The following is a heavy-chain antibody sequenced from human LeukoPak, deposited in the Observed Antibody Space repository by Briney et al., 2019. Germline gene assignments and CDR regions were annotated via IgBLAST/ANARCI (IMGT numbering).Heavy chain of an antibody. CDR2: IYYSGST. CDR1: GGSISSSSYY. V-gene: IGHV4-39*07. Sequence: SETLSLTCTVSGGSISSSSYYWGWIRQPPGKGLEWIGSIYYSGSTYYNPSLKSRVTISVDTSKNQFSLKLSSVTAADTAVYYCARDRSGWYKNWFDPWGQGTLVTVSS. D-gene: IGHD6-19*01. J-gene: IGHJ5*02. CDR3: ARDRSGWYKNWFDP.